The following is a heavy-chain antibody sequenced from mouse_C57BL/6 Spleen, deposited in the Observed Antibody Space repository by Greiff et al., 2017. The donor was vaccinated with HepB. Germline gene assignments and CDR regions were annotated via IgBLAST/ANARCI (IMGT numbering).Heavy chain of an antibody. CDR2: INPNNGGT. CDR1: GYTFTDYN. J-gene: IGHJ3*01. D-gene: IGHD4-1*01. V-gene: IGHV1-22*01. CDR3: APLGRFFAY. Sequence: EVMLVESGPELVKPGASVKMSCKASGYTFTDYNMHWVKQSHGKSLEWIGYINPNNGGTSYNQKFKGKATLTVNKSSSTAYMELRSLTSEDSAVYYCAPLGRFFAYWGQGTLVTVSA.